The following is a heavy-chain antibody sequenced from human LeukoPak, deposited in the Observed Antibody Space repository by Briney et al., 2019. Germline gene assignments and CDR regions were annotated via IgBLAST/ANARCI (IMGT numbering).Heavy chain of an antibody. CDR3: AKWRREHYYGSGTELDY. CDR2: ISSDGNSK. D-gene: IGHD3-10*01. J-gene: IGHJ4*02. CDR1: GFTFTTSG. V-gene: IGHV3-30*18. Sequence: GGSLRLSCAASGFTFTTSGMHWVRQAPGKGLEWMALISSDGNSKDYADSVKGRFTISRDNSKNTVSLQMNSLRAEDTAIYYCAKWRREHYYGSGTELDYWGQGTLVTVSS.